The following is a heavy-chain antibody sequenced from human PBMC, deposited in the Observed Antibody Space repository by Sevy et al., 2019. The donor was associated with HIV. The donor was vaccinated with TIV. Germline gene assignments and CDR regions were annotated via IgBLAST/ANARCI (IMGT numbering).Heavy chain of an antibody. CDR3: AKDPSIVVENPYYFDY. CDR1: GFTFSRYA. V-gene: IGHV3-23*01. D-gene: IGHD2-21*01. Sequence: GGSLRLSCAASGFTFSRYAMSWVRQAPGKGLEWVSGISGRGGSTYDADSVEGRFIISRDKSKNTLYLQMNSLTAEDTAGYYCAKDPSIVVENPYYFDYWGQRTLVTVSS. J-gene: IGHJ4*02. CDR2: ISGRGGST.